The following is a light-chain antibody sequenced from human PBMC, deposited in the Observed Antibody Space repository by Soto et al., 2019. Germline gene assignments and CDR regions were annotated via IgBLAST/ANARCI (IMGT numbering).Light chain of an antibody. CDR2: AAS. CDR1: QSISSY. V-gene: IGKV1-39*01. CDR3: QQSYSTPWT. J-gene: IGKJ1*01. Sequence: DIQMTQSPSSLSASVGDRVTITCRASQSISSYLNWYQQKPGKAPKLLIYAASSLQSGVPSRFSGSGSGTHFTLTISSLQPEDFATYYGQQSYSTPWTFGQGTKVEIK.